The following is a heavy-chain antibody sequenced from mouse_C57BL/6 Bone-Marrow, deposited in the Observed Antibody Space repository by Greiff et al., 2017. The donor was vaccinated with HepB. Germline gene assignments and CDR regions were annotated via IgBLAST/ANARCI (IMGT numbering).Heavy chain of an antibody. CDR3: ARITTAD. D-gene: IGHD1-2*01. Sequence: VQLQQSGPELVKPGASVKISCKASGYAFSSSWMNWVKQRPGKGLEWIGRIYPGDGDTNYNGKFKGKATLTADKSSSTAYMQLSSLTSEDSAVYFCARITTADWGQGTTLTVSS. V-gene: IGHV1-82*01. J-gene: IGHJ2*01. CDR1: GYAFSSSW. CDR2: IYPGDGDT.